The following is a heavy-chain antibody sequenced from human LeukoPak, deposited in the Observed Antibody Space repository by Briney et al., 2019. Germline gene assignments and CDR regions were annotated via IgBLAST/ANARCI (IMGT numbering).Heavy chain of an antibody. Sequence: RASVKVSCKVSGYTLTELSMHWVRQATGKGLEWMGGFDPEDGETIYAQKFQGRVTMTEDTSTDTAYMELSSLRSEDTAVYYCATAPNWGPFERYFDLWGRGTLVTVSS. V-gene: IGHV1-24*01. CDR1: GYTLTELS. J-gene: IGHJ2*01. CDR2: FDPEDGET. CDR3: ATAPNWGPFERYFDL. D-gene: IGHD7-27*01.